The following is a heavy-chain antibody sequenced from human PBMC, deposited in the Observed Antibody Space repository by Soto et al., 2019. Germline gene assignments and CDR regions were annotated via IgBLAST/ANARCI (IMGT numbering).Heavy chain of an antibody. Sequence: QLQLVQSGAEVKTPGASVKVSCKASGYTFTKYDMNWVRQAPGQGLEWMGWMNPTSGNTGYAQKFQGRLTMTWDTAMGIAHMELSSLRNEATAVYYCARSDGHTFNWLDSWGQGALVTVSA. CDR2: MNPTSGNT. J-gene: IGHJ5*01. V-gene: IGHV1-8*01. CDR3: ARSDGHTFNWLDS. CDR1: GYTFTKYD. D-gene: IGHD2-2*02.